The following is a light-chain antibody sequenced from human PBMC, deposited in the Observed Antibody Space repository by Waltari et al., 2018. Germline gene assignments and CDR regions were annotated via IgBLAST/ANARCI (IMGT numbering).Light chain of an antibody. CDR1: QNIGNN. CDR2: GAS. Sequence: EIVMTQSPDTLSVSPGERATLSCRASQNIGNNLAWYQQKPGQAPRLLIYGASSTAIGIPDRFSGSGSGTGFTLTISSLQSEDFAVYLCHQYNSWPPYTFGQGTKLEIK. V-gene: IGKV3-15*01. CDR3: HQYNSWPPYT. J-gene: IGKJ2*01.